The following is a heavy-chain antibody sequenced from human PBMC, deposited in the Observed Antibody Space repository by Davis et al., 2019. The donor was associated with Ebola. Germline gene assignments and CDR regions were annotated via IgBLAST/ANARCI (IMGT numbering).Heavy chain of an antibody. CDR3: ANVDTAMAWNWFDP. Sequence: GESLKISCAASGFTFSSYWMSWVRQAPGKGLEWVANIKQDGSEKYYVDSVKGRFTISRDDAKNSLYLQMNSLRAEDTAVYYCANVDTAMAWNWFDPWGQGTLVTVSS. CDR2: IKQDGSEK. J-gene: IGHJ5*02. D-gene: IGHD5-18*01. V-gene: IGHV3-7*03. CDR1: GFTFSSYW.